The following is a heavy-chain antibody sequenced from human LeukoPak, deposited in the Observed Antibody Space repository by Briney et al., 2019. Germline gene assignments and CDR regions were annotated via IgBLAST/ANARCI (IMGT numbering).Heavy chain of an antibody. D-gene: IGHD3-16*02. Sequence: PGGPLRLSCAASGFTFSSYWIHWVRQAPGKGLVGVSRINSDGSSTSYADSVKGPFTITRSNAKNRLYLQMTRLRAEDTAVYYCARVGWSYPQYYYYYYMDVWGKGTTVTISS. J-gene: IGHJ6*03. CDR3: ARVGWSYPQYYYYYYMDV. V-gene: IGHV3-74*01. CDR2: INSDGSST. CDR1: GFTFSSYW.